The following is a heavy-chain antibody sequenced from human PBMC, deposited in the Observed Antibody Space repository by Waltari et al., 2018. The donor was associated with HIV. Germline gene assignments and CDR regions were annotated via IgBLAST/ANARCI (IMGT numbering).Heavy chain of an antibody. J-gene: IGHJ6*02. CDR2: INPSGGST. Sequence: QVQLVQSGAEVKKPGASVKVSCKASGYTFTSYHMHWVRQAPGQGLEWMGIINPSGGSTSYAQKFQGRVTMTRDTSTSTVYMELSSLRSEDTAVYYCAREAISSWYYYYYGMDVWGQGTTVTVSS. V-gene: IGHV1-46*03. CDR1: GYTFTSYH. D-gene: IGHD6-13*01. CDR3: AREAISSWYYYYYGMDV.